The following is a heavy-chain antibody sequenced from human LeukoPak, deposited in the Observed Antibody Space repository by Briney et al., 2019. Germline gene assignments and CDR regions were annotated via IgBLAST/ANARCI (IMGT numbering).Heavy chain of an antibody. D-gene: IGHD4-23*01. Sequence: SETLSLTCTVSGGSISSSSYYWGWIRQPPGKGLEWIGSIYYSGSTYYNPSLKSRVTLSVDTSKNQFSLKLSSVTAADTAVYYCARLDYGGNPSYWGQGTLVTVSS. V-gene: IGHV4-39*07. J-gene: IGHJ4*02. CDR1: GGSISSSSYY. CDR3: ARLDYGGNPSY. CDR2: IYYSGST.